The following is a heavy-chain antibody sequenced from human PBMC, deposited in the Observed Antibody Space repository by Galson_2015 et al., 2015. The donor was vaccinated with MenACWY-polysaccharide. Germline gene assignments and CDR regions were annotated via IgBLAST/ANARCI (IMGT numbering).Heavy chain of an antibody. J-gene: IGHJ4*02. V-gene: IGHV3-23*01. CDR1: GFTPTTYA. D-gene: IGHD2/OR15-2a*01. Sequence: SLRLSCAASGFTPTTYAMSWVRQAPGKGLEWVSGISGSGRSIYYADSVKGRFTISRDYAKNTLYLQMSGLRVEDTAVYYCAKDQSVGNKDAPFDYWGQGTVVTVSS. CDR2: ISGSGRSI. CDR3: AKDQSVGNKDAPFDY.